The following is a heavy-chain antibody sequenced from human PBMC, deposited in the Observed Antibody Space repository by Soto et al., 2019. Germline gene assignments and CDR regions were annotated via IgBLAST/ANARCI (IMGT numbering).Heavy chain of an antibody. CDR2: ISAYNGNT. Sequence: ASVKVSCKASGYTFTSYGISWVRQAPGQGLEWMGWISAYNGNTNYAQKLQGRVTMTTDTSTSTAYMELRSLRSDDTAVYYCARDRHPTYYYDSSGYYSAFDIWGQGAMVTVSS. D-gene: IGHD3-22*01. J-gene: IGHJ3*02. CDR1: GYTFTSYG. V-gene: IGHV1-18*01. CDR3: ARDRHPTYYYDSSGYYSAFDI.